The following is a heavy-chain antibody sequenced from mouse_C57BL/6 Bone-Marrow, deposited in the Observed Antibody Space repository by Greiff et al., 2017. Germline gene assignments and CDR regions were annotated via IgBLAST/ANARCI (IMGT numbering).Heavy chain of an antibody. CDR2: IRLKSDNYAT. J-gene: IGHJ2*01. Sequence: EVQRVESGGGLVQPGGSMKLSCVASGFTFSNYWMNWVRQSPEKGLEWVAQIRLKSDNYATHYAEAVKGRFTISRDDSKSSVYLQMNNLRAEDTGIYYCTEFFVYDGYLDYWGQGTTLTVSS. CDR3: TEFFVYDGYLDY. D-gene: IGHD2-3*01. CDR1: GFTFSNYW. V-gene: IGHV6-3*01.